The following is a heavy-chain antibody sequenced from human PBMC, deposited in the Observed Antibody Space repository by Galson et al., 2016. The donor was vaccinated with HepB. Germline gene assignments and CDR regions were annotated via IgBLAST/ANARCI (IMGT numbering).Heavy chain of an antibody. CDR3: ARDLGKSVGTIDF. CDR1: GFSFQSFA. D-gene: IGHD5/OR15-5a*01. J-gene: IGHJ4*02. V-gene: IGHV3-9*01. CDR2: INWNSGYV. Sequence: SLRLSCAASGFSFQSFAMHWVRQAPGKGLEWVSGINWNSGYVDYGGSVKGRFTIFRDNAKNSLYLEMNSLTPDDAAFYYCARDLGKSVGTIDFWGQGTLVTVSS.